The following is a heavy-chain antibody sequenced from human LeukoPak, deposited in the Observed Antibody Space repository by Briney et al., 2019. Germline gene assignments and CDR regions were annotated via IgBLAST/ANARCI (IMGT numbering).Heavy chain of an antibody. CDR3: ARDPPPYYDDSSPH. D-gene: IGHD3-22*01. J-gene: IGHJ4*02. CDR1: GGSISSYY. Sequence: SETLSLTCTVSGGSISSYYWSWIRQPPGKGLEWIGYIYYSGSTNYNPSLKSRVTISVDTSKNQFSLKLTSVTAADTAVYYCARDPPPYYDDSSPHWGQGTLVTVSS. CDR2: IYYSGST. V-gene: IGHV4-59*12.